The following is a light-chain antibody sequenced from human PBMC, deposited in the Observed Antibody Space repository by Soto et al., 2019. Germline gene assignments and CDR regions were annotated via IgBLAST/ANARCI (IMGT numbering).Light chain of an antibody. CDR2: YDD. CDR3: AAWDDSLNAVV. J-gene: IGLJ2*01. Sequence: QSVLSQPPSVSEAPRQRVTISCSGSSSNIGNNAVNWYQQLPGEAPKLLIYYDDLLPSGVSDRFSGSKSGTSASLAISGLQSEDEAVYYCAAWDDSLNAVVFGGGTKLTVL. V-gene: IGLV1-36*01. CDR1: SSNIGNNA.